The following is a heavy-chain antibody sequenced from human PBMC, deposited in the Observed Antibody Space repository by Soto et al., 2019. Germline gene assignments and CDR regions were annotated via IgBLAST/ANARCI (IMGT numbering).Heavy chain of an antibody. Sequence: PSETLSLTCTVSGGSISSSSYYWGWIRQPPGKGLEWIGSIYYSGSTYYNPSLKSRVTISVDTSKNQFSLKLSSVTAADTAVYYCARQGINGTEPNYYYGMDVWGQGTTVTVSS. J-gene: IGHJ6*02. D-gene: IGHD1-20*01. CDR3: ARQGINGTEPNYYYGMDV. CDR2: IYYSGST. CDR1: GGSISSSSYY. V-gene: IGHV4-39*01.